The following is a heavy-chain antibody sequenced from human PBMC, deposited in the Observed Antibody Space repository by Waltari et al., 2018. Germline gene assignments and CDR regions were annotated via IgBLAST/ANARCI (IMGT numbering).Heavy chain of an antibody. D-gene: IGHD3-22*01. V-gene: IGHV4-31*03. J-gene: IGHJ6*02. Sequence: QVQLQESGTGLVKHSQTLSLTCTVSGGSISSGGYPWSWIRQHPGTGLEWIGYIYYSGSTYYNPSLKSRVTISVDTSKNQFSLKLSSVTAADTAVYYCAREPGYYDGADVWGQGTTVTVSS. CDR1: GGSISSGGYP. CDR2: IYYSGST. CDR3: AREPGYYDGADV.